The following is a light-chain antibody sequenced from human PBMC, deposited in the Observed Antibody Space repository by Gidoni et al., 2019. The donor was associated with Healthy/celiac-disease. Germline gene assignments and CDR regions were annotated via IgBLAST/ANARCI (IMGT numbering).Light chain of an antibody. CDR2: DVS. V-gene: IGLV2-14*01. J-gene: IGLJ1*01. CDR1: SSDVGGYNY. CDR3: SSYTSSSTLYV. Sequence: QPALTQPASVSGSPGQSITISCTGTSSDVGGYNYVSWYQQHPGNAPKLMIYDVSNRPSGVSTRCSGSKSGNTASLTISGLQAEDEADYYCSSYTSSSTLYVFGTGTKVTVL.